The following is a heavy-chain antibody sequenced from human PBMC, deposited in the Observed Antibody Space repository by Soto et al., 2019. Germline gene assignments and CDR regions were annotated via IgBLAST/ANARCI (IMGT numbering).Heavy chain of an antibody. J-gene: IGHJ1*01. CDR2: ISYDGSNK. CDR3: AKNSFLGDYSASEYFQH. V-gene: IGHV3-30*18. CDR1: GFTFSSYG. Sequence: GGSLRLSCAASGFTFSSYGMHWVRQAPGKGLEWVAVISYDGSNKYYADSVKGRFTISRDNSKNTLYLQMNSLRAEDTAVYYCAKNSFLGDYSASEYFQHCGQRTLVPVSA. D-gene: IGHD4-17*01.